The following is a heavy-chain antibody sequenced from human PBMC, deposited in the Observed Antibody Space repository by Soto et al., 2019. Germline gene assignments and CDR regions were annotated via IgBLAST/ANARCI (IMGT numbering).Heavy chain of an antibody. CDR1: GGSISSYY. V-gene: IGHV4-59*01. CDR2: SYYSGST. J-gene: IGHJ4*02. CDR3: ARGVGRGYRYGRLGTDY. Sequence: QVQLQESGPGLVKPSETLSLTCTVSGGSISSYYWSWIRQPPGKGLEWIGDSYYSGSTNYNPSLKSRVTIYVDTSTNQCSPRLSSVTAAATAVYYCARGVGRGYRYGRLGTDYWGQGTLVTVSS. D-gene: IGHD5-18*01.